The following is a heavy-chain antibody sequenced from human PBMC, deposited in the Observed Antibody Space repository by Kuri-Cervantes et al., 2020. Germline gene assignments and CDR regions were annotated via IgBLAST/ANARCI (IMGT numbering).Heavy chain of an antibody. Sequence: ASVKVSCKASGYTFTSYYMHWVRQAPGQGLEWMGIINPSGGSTSYAQKFQGRVTMTRDTSTSTVYMELSSLRSEDTAVYYRARNYDILTGYYYYYGMDVWGQGTTVTVSS. D-gene: IGHD3-9*01. CDR3: ARNYDILTGYYYYYGMDV. CDR2: INPSGGST. V-gene: IGHV1-46*01. CDR1: GYTFTSYY. J-gene: IGHJ6*02.